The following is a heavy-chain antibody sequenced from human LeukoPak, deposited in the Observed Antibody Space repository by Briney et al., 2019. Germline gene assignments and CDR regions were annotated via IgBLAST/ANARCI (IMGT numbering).Heavy chain of an antibody. Sequence: PSETLSLTCAGYGGSFSGYYWNWIRQPPGKGLEWIGEINHSGSTNYNPSLKSRVTISVDTSKKQFSLKLSSVTAADTAVYYCARGPTLYRYSGSYDYWGQGTLVTVSS. D-gene: IGHD1-26*01. CDR3: ARGPTLYRYSGSYDY. CDR2: INHSGST. CDR1: GGSFSGYY. V-gene: IGHV4-34*01. J-gene: IGHJ4*02.